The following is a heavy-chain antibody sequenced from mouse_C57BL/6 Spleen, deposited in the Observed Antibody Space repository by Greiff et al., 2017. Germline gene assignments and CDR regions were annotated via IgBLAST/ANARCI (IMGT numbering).Heavy chain of an antibody. CDR1: GYTFTSYG. V-gene: IGHV1-81*01. D-gene: IGHD1-1*01. Sequence: VQLQQSGAELARPGASVKLSCKASGYTFTSYGISWVKQRTGQGLEWIGEIYPRSGNTYYNEKFKGKATLTADKSSSTAYMELRSLTSEDSAVYFCARGIITTVVAPYAMDYWSRGTSVTVSS. CDR3: ARGIITTVVAPYAMDY. J-gene: IGHJ4*01. CDR2: IYPRSGNT.